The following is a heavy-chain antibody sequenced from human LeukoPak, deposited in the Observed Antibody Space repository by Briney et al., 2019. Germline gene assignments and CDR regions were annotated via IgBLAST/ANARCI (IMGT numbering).Heavy chain of an antibody. CDR2: INPNSGGT. V-gene: IGHV1-2*02. D-gene: IGHD2-2*01. J-gene: IGHJ4*02. CDR3: ASGLECSSTSCYGSDFDY. CDR1: GYTFTGYY. Sequence: GASVKVSCKASGYTFTGYYMHWVRQAPGQGLEWMGWINPNSGGTNYAQKFQGRVTMTRDTSISTAYMELSRLRSDDTAVYYCASGLECSSTSCYGSDFDYWGQGTLVTVSS.